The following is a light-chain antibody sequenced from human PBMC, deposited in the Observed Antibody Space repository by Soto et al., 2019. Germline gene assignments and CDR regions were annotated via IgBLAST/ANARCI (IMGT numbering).Light chain of an antibody. CDR1: SSDVGGYNY. Sequence: QSALTQPASVSGSPGQSITISCTGTSSDVGGYNYVSWYQQHPGHAPKLMIYDVSNRPSGVSNRFSGSKSGNTASLTISGLQAEDEADYYCSSYTSSSTLSYVFGTGTKLTVL. J-gene: IGLJ1*01. CDR2: DVS. CDR3: SSYTSSSTLSYV. V-gene: IGLV2-14*01.